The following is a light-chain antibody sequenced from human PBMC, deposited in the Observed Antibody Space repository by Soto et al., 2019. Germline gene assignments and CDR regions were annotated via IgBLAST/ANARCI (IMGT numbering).Light chain of an antibody. Sequence: IQMTQSPSSLSASVGDRVTITCRASQRISTSLNWYQHQVGRAPKLLIYAASSLQTGVPSRFSGSGSGTDFALTISRLQPEDFATYYCQQSYLTPRTFGQGTKLEIK. CDR2: AAS. V-gene: IGKV1-39*01. CDR3: QQSYLTPRT. J-gene: IGKJ2*01. CDR1: QRISTS.